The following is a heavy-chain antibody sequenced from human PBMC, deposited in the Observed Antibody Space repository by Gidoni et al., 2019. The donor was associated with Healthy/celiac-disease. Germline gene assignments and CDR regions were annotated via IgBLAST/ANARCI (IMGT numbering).Heavy chain of an antibody. J-gene: IGHJ4*02. CDR3: TTYPSIAARPADY. V-gene: IGHV3-15*01. Sequence: EVQLVESGGGLVKPGGSLRLSCAASGFTFSNAWMSWVRQAAGKGLEWVGRIKSKTDGGTTDYAAPVKGRFTISRDDSKNTLYLQMNSLKTEDTAVYYCTTYPSIAARPADYWGQGTLVTVSS. CDR2: IKSKTDGGTT. D-gene: IGHD6-6*01. CDR1: GFTFSNAW.